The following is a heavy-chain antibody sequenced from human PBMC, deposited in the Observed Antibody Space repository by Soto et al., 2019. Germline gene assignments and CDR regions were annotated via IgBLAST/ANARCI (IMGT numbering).Heavy chain of an antibody. J-gene: IGHJ6*03. D-gene: IGHD3-3*01. CDR1: GFTFSSYA. V-gene: IGHV3-23*01. CDR2: ISGSGGST. CDR3: AKDLRLTVVHDFWSGYYYHPNSSYYMDV. Sequence: GGSLRLSCAASGFTFSSYAMSWVRQAPGKGLEWVSAISGSGGSTYYADSVKGRFTISRDNSKNTLYLQMNSLRAEDTAVYYCAKDLRLTVVHDFWSGYYYHPNSSYYMDVWGKGTTVTVSS.